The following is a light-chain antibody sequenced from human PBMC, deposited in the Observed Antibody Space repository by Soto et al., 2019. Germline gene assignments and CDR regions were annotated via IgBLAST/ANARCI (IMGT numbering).Light chain of an antibody. CDR3: ATWDDSLSGQV. CDR1: SCNIGKNW. CDR2: RND. V-gene: IGLV1-47*01. Sequence: QSVLTQPPSASGTPGQRVTISCSGTSCNIGKNWVYWYQHLPGTAPKLLIYRNDQRPSGVPDRFSGSKSGTSASLAISGLRSEDETDYYCATWDDSLSGQVFGGGTKVTVL. J-gene: IGLJ2*01.